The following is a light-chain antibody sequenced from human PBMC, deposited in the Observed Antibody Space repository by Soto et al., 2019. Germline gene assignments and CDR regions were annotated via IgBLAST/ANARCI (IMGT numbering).Light chain of an antibody. V-gene: IGLV2-14*01. J-gene: IGLJ2*01. CDR2: DVS. CDR3: SSYTSSNTLV. CDR1: SSDVGGYNY. Sequence: QSALTQPASVSGSPGRSITISCTGTSSDVGGYNYVSWYQQHPGKAPKLMIYDVSNRPSGVSDRFSGSKSGSTASLTISGLQAEDEADYYCSSYTSSNTLVFGGGTKVTVL.